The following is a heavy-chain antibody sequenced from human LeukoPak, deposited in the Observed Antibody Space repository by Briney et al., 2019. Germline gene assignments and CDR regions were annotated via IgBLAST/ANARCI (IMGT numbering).Heavy chain of an antibody. D-gene: IGHD3-22*01. V-gene: IGHV1-69*06. CDR3: ARETLYYDSSGYYPYYMDV. CDR2: IIPIFGTA. Sequence: SVKVSCKASGGTFSSYAISWVRQAPGQGLEWMGGIIPIFGTANYAQKFQGRVAVTADKSTSTAYMELSSLRSEDTAVYYCARETLYYDSSGYYPYYMDVWGKGTTVTVSS. J-gene: IGHJ6*03. CDR1: GGTFSSYA.